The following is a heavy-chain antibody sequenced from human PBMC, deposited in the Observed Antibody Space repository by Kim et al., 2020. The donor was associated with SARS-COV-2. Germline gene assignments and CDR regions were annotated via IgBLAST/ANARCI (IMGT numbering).Heavy chain of an antibody. Sequence: GGSLRLSCAASGFTFSSYWMHWVRQAPGKGLVWVSRINSDGSSTSYADSVKGRFTISRDNAKNTLYLQMNSLRAEDTAVYYCARGPLTPMVRGALMDVWGQGTTVTVSS. CDR3: ARGPLTPMVRGALMDV. D-gene: IGHD3-10*01. J-gene: IGHJ6*02. CDR1: GFTFSSYW. V-gene: IGHV3-74*01. CDR2: INSDGSST.